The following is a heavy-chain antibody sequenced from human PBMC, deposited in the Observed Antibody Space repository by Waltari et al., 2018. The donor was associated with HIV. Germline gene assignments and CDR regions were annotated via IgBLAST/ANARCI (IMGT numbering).Heavy chain of an antibody. J-gene: IGHJ4*02. Sequence: EVQLVESGGGLVKPGGVLRLPWAASGFHFSDAWMSWVRQAPGKGLEWVGRIKSKTDGGTTDYAAPVKGRFTISRDDSKNTVYLQMNSLKTEDAAVYFCTNTVVTSTGKGTDYWGQGTLVTVSS. D-gene: IGHD2-21*02. V-gene: IGHV3-15*01. CDR3: TNTVVTSTGKGTDY. CDR1: GFHFSDAW. CDR2: IKSKTDGGTT.